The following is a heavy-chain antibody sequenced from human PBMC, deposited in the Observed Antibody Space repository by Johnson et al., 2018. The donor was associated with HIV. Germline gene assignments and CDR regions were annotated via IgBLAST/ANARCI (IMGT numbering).Heavy chain of an antibody. CDR3: AREVIVAGHGGAFDI. CDR1: GFTFSSYG. D-gene: IGHD5-12*01. J-gene: IGHJ3*02. Sequence: QVQLVESGGGVVQPGRSLRLSCAASGFTFSSYGMHWVRQAPGKGLEWVAVISYDGSNKYYAYSVKGRFTISRDNAKNSLYLQMISLRAEDTALYYCAREVIVAGHGGAFDIWGQGTMVTVSS. CDR2: ISYDGSNK. V-gene: IGHV3-30*03.